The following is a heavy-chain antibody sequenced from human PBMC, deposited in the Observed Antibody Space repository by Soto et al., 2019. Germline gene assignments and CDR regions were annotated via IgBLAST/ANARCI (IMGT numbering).Heavy chain of an antibody. CDR3: ARENLKWFDP. Sequence: PSETLSLTCTVSGASISSYYWSWIRQPPGKGLEWIGYIYYSGSTNYNPSLKSRVTISVDTSKNQVSLKLTSVTAADTAVYYCARENLKWFDPWGQGTLVTVSS. CDR1: GASISSYY. V-gene: IGHV4-59*01. CDR2: IYYSGST. D-gene: IGHD3-9*01. J-gene: IGHJ5*02.